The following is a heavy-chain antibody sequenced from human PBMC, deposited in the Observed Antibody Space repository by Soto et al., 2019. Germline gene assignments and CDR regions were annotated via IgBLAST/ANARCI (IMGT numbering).Heavy chain of an antibody. CDR3: ARDLSWGSNWYYYMDV. CDR1: GFILSDCA. Sequence: EVQLVESGGGLVQPGGSLRLSCATSGFILSDCAMNWVRQAPGKGLEWVSYISSSSSVIDYAASVKGRFTVSRANARNSLYLQMNSLRAEDTAVYYCARDLSWGSNWYYYMDVWGKGTTVTVSS. J-gene: IGHJ6*03. CDR2: ISSSSSVI. D-gene: IGHD7-27*01. V-gene: IGHV3-48*01.